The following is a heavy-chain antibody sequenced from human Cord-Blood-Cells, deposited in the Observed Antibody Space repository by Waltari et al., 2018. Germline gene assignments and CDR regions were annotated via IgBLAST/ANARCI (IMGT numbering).Heavy chain of an antibody. J-gene: IGHJ5*02. CDR3: ARSGDIVVVPAASGDWFDP. D-gene: IGHD2-2*01. Sequence: QVQLVQSGAEVTKPGSPVKVSCKESGGTSSSYAISWVRPAPGLGLEWMGGIIPIFGTANYAQKFQGRVTITADDSTSTAYMELSSLRSEDTAVYYCARSGDIVVVPAASGDWFDPWGQGTLVTVSS. CDR2: IIPIFGTA. CDR1: GGTSSSYA. V-gene: IGHV1-69*01.